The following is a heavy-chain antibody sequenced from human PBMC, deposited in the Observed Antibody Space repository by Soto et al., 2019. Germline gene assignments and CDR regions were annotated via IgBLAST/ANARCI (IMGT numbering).Heavy chain of an antibody. D-gene: IGHD3-3*01. CDR2: IYPDDSDT. V-gene: IGHV5-51*01. J-gene: IGHJ5*02. CDR3: ARLEWLSLAAWFDP. CDR1: GYSFTNYW. Sequence: GESLKISCTGSGYSFTNYWIGWLRQMPGKGLEWIGMIYPDDSDTKYSPSFQGQVTFSADKSINTAYPQWSSLKASDTAIYYCARLEWLSLAAWFDPWGQGTLVTVSS.